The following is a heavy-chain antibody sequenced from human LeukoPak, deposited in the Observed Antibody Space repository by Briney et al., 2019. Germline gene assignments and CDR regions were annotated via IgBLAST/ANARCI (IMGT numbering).Heavy chain of an antibody. D-gene: IGHD6-19*01. J-gene: IGHJ4*02. CDR2: IALDGSRK. V-gene: IGHV3-30*03. Sequence: GGSLRLSCAASGFTFSHHHIHWVRQAPGKGLEWVTVIALDGSRKIYADSVKGRFTISRDNSKNTVSLQMNSLGVEDTAVYYCARDQGDASGWFFNYWGQGARVIVSS. CDR1: GFTFSHHH. CDR3: ARDQGDASGWFFNY.